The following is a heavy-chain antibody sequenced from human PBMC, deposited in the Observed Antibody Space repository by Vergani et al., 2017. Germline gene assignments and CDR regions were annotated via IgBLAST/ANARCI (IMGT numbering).Heavy chain of an antibody. V-gene: IGHV3-23*01. CDR1: GFTFSSYA. D-gene: IGHD6-13*01. J-gene: IGHJ6*02. CDR2: ISGSGGST. Sequence: EVQLLESGGGLVQPGGSLRLSCAASGFTFSSYAMSWVRQAPGKGLEWVSAISGSGGSTYYADSVKGRFTISRDNSKNTLYLQMNSLRAEDTAVYYCARESRAAQASWGDYYYYYGMDVWGQGP. CDR3: ARESRAAQASWGDYYYYYGMDV.